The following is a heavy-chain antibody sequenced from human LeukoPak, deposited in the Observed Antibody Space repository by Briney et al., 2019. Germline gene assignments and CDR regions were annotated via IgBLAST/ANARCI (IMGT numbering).Heavy chain of an antibody. CDR2: IGGSGGGT. D-gene: IGHD1-14*01. V-gene: IGHV3-23*01. CDR3: ARSNQADDY. CDR1: GFTFSRSG. J-gene: IGHJ4*02. Sequence: GGSLRLSCAASGFTFSRSGVNWVRQAPGKGLEWVSGIGGSGGGTYYADSVKGRFTISRDNSKDTLYLQMNSLRAEDTAVYYCARSNQADDYWGQGTLVTVSS.